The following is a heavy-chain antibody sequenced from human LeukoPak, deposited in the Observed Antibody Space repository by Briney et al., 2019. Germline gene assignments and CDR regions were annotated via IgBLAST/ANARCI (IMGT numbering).Heavy chain of an antibody. CDR1: GDSVSSNSAA. J-gene: IGHJ4*02. Sequence: SQTLSLTCAISGDSVSSNSAAWNWIRQSPSRGLEWLGRTYYRSKWYNEYAASVKSRITIDPDTSKNQFSLHLKSVNSEDTAVYYCARSSSWSWDYWGQGTLVTVSS. D-gene: IGHD2-15*01. CDR3: ARSSSWSWDY. CDR2: TYYRSKWYN. V-gene: IGHV6-1*01.